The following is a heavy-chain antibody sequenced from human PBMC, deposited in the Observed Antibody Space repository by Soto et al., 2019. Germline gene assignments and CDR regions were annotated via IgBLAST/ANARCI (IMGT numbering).Heavy chain of an antibody. D-gene: IGHD3-16*01. V-gene: IGHV4-39*01. CDR3: ARHNGPLYVGYYYDMDV. Sequence: PSETLSLTCTVSGGSISSSSYYWGWIRQPPGKGLVWIGSIYYSGYTYYNPSLKSRVTISVDTSKNQFSLKLSSVTAADTAVYYCARHNGPLYVGYYYDMDVWGQGTTVTVSS. J-gene: IGHJ6*02. CDR1: GGSISSSSYY. CDR2: IYYSGYT.